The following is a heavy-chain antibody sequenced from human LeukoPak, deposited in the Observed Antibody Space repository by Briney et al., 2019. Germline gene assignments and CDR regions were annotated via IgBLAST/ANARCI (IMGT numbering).Heavy chain of an antibody. CDR3: AGAGAAAGPFDY. J-gene: IGHJ4*02. CDR1: GFTFSTYA. V-gene: IGHV3-23*01. D-gene: IGHD6-13*01. CDR2: ISGSGGNT. Sequence: TGGSLRLSCAASGFTFSTYAMSWVRQAPGKGLEWVSVISGSGGNTYYADPVKGRFTISRDNSKNTLYLQMNSLRAEDTAVYYCAGAGAAAGPFDYWGQGTLVTVSS.